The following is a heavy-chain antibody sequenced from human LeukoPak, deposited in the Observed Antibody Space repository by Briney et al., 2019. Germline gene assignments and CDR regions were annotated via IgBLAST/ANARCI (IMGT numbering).Heavy chain of an antibody. J-gene: IGHJ3*02. CDR3: ARRPTIVGATDAFDI. CDR1: GGSISSYY. D-gene: IGHD1-26*01. Sequence: SETLSLTCTVSGGSISSYYWSWIRRPPGKGLEWIGYIYYSGSTNYNPSLKSRVTISVDTSKNQFSLKLSSVTAADTAVYYCARRPTIVGATDAFDIWGQGTMVTVSS. CDR2: IYYSGST. V-gene: IGHV4-59*08.